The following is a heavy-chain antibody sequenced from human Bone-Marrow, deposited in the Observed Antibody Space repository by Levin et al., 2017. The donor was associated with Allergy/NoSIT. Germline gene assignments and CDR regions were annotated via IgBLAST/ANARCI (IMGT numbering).Heavy chain of an antibody. J-gene: IGHJ4*02. CDR1: GFSFSTYD. V-gene: IGHV3-23*01. Sequence: GGSLRLSCAASGFSFSTYDMKWVRQPPGKGLDWVSGISDSGDVTYYADSVKGRFTISRDNSKNTLYLQMNSLRDEDTAVYYCAKKRYGAAGIGLEDFDYWGQGNLVTVSS. CDR3: AKKRYGAAGIGLEDFDY. CDR2: ISDSGDVT. D-gene: IGHD6-13*01.